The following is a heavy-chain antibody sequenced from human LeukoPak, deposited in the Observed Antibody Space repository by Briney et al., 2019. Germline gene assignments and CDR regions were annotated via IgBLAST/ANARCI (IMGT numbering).Heavy chain of an antibody. D-gene: IGHD6-19*01. CDR3: VAGGFQCTFDI. CDR1: GFTFSSYS. CDR2: IGIRRTSI. Sequence: GGSLRLSCAASGFTFSSYSMNWVRQTPGKGLEWVSSIGIRRTSIYYADSVKGRFTISRDNAKNALYLQMNSLRAEDTAVYYCVAGGFQCTFDIWGQGTRVTVSS. V-gene: IGHV3-21*01. J-gene: IGHJ3*02.